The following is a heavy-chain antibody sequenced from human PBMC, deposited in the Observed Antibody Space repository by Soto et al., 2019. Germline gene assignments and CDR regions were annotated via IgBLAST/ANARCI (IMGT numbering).Heavy chain of an antibody. J-gene: IGHJ4*02. CDR2: IKEDGSEK. D-gene: IGHD6-6*01. Sequence: GGSLRLSCVASGFTFSIYWMSWVRQAPGKGLEWVANIKEDGSEKYYVDSVRGRFTISRDNAKNSLYLEMNSLRAEDTAVYYCARDRHSSSSGYFEYWGQGTLVTVSS. CDR3: ARDRHSSSSGYFEY. V-gene: IGHV3-7*01. CDR1: GFTFSIYW.